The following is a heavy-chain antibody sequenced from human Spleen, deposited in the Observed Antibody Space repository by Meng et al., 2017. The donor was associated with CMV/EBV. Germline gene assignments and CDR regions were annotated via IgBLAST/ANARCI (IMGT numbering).Heavy chain of an antibody. Sequence: GGSLRLSCAASGFTFSSYAMSWVRQAPGKGLEWVSAISGSGGTIYYADSVKGRFTISRDNSRNTLYLQMNSLRAEDTAAYNCAKELGSSTAFDIWGQGTMVTVSS. J-gene: IGHJ3*02. D-gene: IGHD2-2*01. CDR3: AKELGSSTAFDI. CDR2: ISGSGGTI. CDR1: GFTFSSYA. V-gene: IGHV3-23*01.